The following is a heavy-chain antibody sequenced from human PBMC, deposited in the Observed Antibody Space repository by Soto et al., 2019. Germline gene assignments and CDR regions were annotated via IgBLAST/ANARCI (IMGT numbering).Heavy chain of an antibody. D-gene: IGHD3-10*01. Sequence: SETLSLTCTVAGGSISSYYWSWIRQPPWKGLEWIGYIYYSGSTNYNPSLKSRVTISVDTSKNQFSLKLSSVTAADTAVYYCARLWFGELLSNWFDPWGQGTLVTVSS. V-gene: IGHV4-59*01. J-gene: IGHJ5*02. CDR3: ARLWFGELLSNWFDP. CDR1: GGSISSYY. CDR2: IYYSGST.